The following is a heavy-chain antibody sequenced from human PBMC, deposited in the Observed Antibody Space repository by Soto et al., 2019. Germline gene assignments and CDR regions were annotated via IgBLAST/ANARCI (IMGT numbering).Heavy chain of an antibody. CDR3: GKDITAGGMDV. CDR2: IMWNSDRV. Sequence: EVQLVESGGGLVEPGTSLRLSCIGSGVTSKDNAMHWVRQAPGKGLEWVSGIMWNSDRVDYADPVKGSFTTSKHNAKNSLYLQMNSLRPEDSALYFCGKDITAGGMDVWGQGPTVTVSS. V-gene: IGHV3-9*02. D-gene: IGHD1-26*01. J-gene: IGHJ6*02. CDR1: GVTSKDNA.